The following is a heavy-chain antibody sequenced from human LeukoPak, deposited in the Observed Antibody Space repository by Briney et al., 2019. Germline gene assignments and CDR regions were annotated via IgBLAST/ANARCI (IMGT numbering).Heavy chain of an antibody. Sequence: SETLSRTCAVYGGSFSGYYWSWIRQPPGKGLEWIGEINHSGSTNYNPSLKSRVTISVDTSKNQFSLKLSSVTAADTAVYYCARGLRIAARPGRPLRELKFDPWGQGTLVTVSS. J-gene: IGHJ5*02. D-gene: IGHD6-6*01. CDR3: ARGLRIAARPGRPLRELKFDP. CDR2: INHSGST. CDR1: GGSFSGYY. V-gene: IGHV4-34*01.